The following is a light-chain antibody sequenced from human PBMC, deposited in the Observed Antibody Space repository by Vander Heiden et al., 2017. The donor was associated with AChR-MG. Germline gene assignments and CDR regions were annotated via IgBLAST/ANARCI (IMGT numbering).Light chain of an antibody. V-gene: IGKV2-28*01. CDR2: LGS. Sequence: DVAMTQSPLFLSVTTGEPASILCRSSQSLLHSNGYNYLDWYLQKAGQSPQILIYLGSNRASGVPDRFSGSGSGTDFTLKISRVEAEDVGIYYCRQALQTPHTFGQRTKLEIK. J-gene: IGKJ2*01. CDR3: RQALQTPHT. CDR1: QSLLHSNGYNY.